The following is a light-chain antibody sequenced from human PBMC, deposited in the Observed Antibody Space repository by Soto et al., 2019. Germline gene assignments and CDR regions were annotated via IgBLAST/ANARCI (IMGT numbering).Light chain of an antibody. CDR3: QQYNNWPQT. J-gene: IGKJ1*01. V-gene: IGKV3-15*01. CDR2: GAS. Sequence: EIVMTQSPATLSVSPGERATLSCRASQSVSSNLAWYQQKPGQAPRLLIYGASTRDTGIPARFSGSWSGTEFTLPLSRLQSEDFAVYYCQQYNNWPQTFGQGTKVDI. CDR1: QSVSSN.